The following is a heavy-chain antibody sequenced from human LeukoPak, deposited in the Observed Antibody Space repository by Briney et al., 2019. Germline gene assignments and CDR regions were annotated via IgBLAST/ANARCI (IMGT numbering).Heavy chain of an antibody. CDR2: ISDTGKT. J-gene: IGHJ4*02. CDR3: ARGYYDGSGYYWNYFGY. D-gene: IGHD3-22*01. Sequence: PSETLSLTCSVSGASLSSYYWDWLRQTPGKGLEWIGYISDTGKTDSNPSLKSRVTISVDTSKNQFSLKLSSVTAADTAVYYCARGYYDGSGYYWNYFGYWGQGTLVTVSS. CDR1: GASLSSYY. V-gene: IGHV4-59*08.